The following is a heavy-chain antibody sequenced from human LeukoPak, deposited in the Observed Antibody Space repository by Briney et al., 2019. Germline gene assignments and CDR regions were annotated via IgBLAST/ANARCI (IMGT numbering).Heavy chain of an antibody. V-gene: IGHV3-23*01. CDR2: ISGSGGST. CDR3: AKTPGIAAAGPGGWFDP. Sequence: SGGSLRLSCEASGFTFSHYSMNWVRQAPGKGLEWVSAISGSGGSTYYADSVKGRFTISRDNSKNTLYLQMNSLRAEDTAVYYCAKTPGIAAAGPGGWFDPWGQGTPVTVSS. J-gene: IGHJ5*02. CDR1: GFTFSHYS. D-gene: IGHD6-13*01.